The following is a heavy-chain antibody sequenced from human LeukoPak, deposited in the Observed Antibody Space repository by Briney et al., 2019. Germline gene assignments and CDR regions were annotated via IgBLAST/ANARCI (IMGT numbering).Heavy chain of an antibody. CDR2: IYYSGST. CDR3: ARGGGANFDY. CDR1: GGSISSSSYY. V-gene: IGHV4-39*07. J-gene: IGHJ4*02. Sequence: SETLPLTCTVSGGSISSSSYYWAWIRQPPGKGLEWIGSIYYSGSTYYNPSLKSRVTISVDTSKNQFSLKLSSVTAADTAVYYCARGGGANFDYWGQGTLVTVSS. D-gene: IGHD1-26*01.